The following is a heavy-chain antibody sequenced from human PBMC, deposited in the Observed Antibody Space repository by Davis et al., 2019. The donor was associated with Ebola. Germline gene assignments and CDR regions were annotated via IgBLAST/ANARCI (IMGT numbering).Heavy chain of an antibody. D-gene: IGHD3-16*02. CDR2: IYYSGST. CDR3: ARHDYDYVWGSYPPNWFDP. J-gene: IGHJ5*02. Sequence: SETLSLTCTVSGGSVSSYYWSWIRQSPGKGLEWIGYIYYSGSTNYNPSLKSRVTISVDTSKNQFSLKLSSVTAADTAVYYCARHDYDYVWGSYPPNWFDPWGQGTLVTVSS. CDR1: GGSVSSYY. V-gene: IGHV4-59*08.